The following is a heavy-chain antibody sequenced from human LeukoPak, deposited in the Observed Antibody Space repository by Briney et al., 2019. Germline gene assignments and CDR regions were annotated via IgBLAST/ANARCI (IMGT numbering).Heavy chain of an antibody. V-gene: IGHV1-2*02. CDR3: ARGVRATRYSSGWYTPMY. J-gene: IGHJ4*02. Sequence: ASVKVSCKASGYTFTGYYMYWVRQAPGQGLEWMGWINPNSGGTNYAQKFQGRVTMTRDTSISIAYMELSRLRSDDTAVYYCARGVRATRYSSGWYTPMYWGQGTLVTVSS. CDR1: GYTFTGYY. CDR2: INPNSGGT. D-gene: IGHD6-19*01.